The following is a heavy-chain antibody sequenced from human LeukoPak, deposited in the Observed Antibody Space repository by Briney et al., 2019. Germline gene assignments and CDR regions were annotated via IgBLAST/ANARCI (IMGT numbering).Heavy chain of an antibody. Sequence: PGGSLRLSCAASGFTFSSYGMHWVRQAPGKGLEWVAVISYVGSNKYYADSVKGRFTISRDNSKNTLYLQMNSLRAEDTAVYYWAKERVGAPDYWGQGTLVTVSS. CDR1: GFTFSSYG. CDR3: AKERVGAPDY. D-gene: IGHD1-26*01. J-gene: IGHJ4*02. CDR2: ISYVGSNK. V-gene: IGHV3-30*18.